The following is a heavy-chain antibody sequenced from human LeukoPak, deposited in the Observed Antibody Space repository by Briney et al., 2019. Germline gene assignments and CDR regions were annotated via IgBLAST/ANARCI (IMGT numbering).Heavy chain of an antibody. D-gene: IGHD2-2*01. CDR2: ISAYNGNT. CDR1: GYTFTSYY. V-gene: IGHV1-18*04. Sequence: ASVKVSCKASGYTFTSYYMHWVRQAPGQGPEWMGWISAYNGNTNYAQKLQGRVTMTTDTSTSTAYMELRSLRSDDTAVYYCARDSGDSLVPAATDYYYGMDVWGQGTTVTVSS. CDR3: ARDSGDSLVPAATDYYYGMDV. J-gene: IGHJ6*02.